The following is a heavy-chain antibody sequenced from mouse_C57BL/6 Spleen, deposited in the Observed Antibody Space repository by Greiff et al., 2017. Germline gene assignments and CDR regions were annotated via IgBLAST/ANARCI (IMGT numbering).Heavy chain of an antibody. D-gene: IGHD2-3*01. CDR1: GFTFSSYG. V-gene: IGHV5-6*01. CDR3: ARHDDGTIFIAY. Sequence: EVQRVESGGDLVKPGGSLKLSCAASGFTFSSYGMPWVRQTPDKRLEWVATISSGGSYTYSPDSVKGRFTISRDNAKNTLYLQMSSLKSEDTAIYYCARHDDGTIFIAYWGQGTLVTVSA. J-gene: IGHJ3*01. CDR2: ISSGGSYT.